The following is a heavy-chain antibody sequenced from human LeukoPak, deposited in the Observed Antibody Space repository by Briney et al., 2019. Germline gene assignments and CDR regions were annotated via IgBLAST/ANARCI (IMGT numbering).Heavy chain of an antibody. Sequence: GGSLRLSCAASGFTFSSYAMSWVRQAPGKGLEWVSRINSDGSSTYYADSVKGRFTISRDNAKNTLYLQMNGLRAEDTAVYYCARGSYCSTTSCSLDSGWFDPWGQGTLVSVSS. J-gene: IGHJ5*02. V-gene: IGHV3-74*01. D-gene: IGHD2-2*01. CDR3: ARGSYCSTTSCSLDSGWFDP. CDR2: INSDGSST. CDR1: GFTFSSYA.